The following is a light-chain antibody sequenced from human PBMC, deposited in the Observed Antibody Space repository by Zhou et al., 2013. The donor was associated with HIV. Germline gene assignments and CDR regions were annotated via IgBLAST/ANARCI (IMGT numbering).Light chain of an antibody. CDR3: QQRSNWPPEYT. Sequence: EIVLTQSPGTLSLSPGERATLSCRASQSVSSSSLAWYQQKPGQAPRLLIYDASNRATGIPARFSGSGSGTDFTLTISSLEPEDFAVYYCQQRSNWPPEYTFGQGTKLEIK. CDR2: DAS. CDR1: QSVSSSS. J-gene: IGKJ2*01. V-gene: IGKV3D-20*02.